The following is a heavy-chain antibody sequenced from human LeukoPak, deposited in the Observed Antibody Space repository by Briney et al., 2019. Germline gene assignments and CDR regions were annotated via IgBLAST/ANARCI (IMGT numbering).Heavy chain of an antibody. D-gene: IGHD3-22*01. CDR3: AKDGARLYYYDSSGYWSGSYYFDY. Sequence: GGSLRLSCAASGFTFSSYAMSWVRQAPGKGLECVSAISGSGGSTYYADSVKGRFTISRDNSKNTLYLQMNSLRAEDTAVYYCAKDGARLYYYDSSGYWSGSYYFDYWGQGTLVTVSS. V-gene: IGHV3-23*01. CDR1: GFTFSSYA. CDR2: ISGSGGST. J-gene: IGHJ4*02.